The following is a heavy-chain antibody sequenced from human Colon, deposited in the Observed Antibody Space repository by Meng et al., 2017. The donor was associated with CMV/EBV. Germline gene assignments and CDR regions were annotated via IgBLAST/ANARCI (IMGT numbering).Heavy chain of an antibody. CDR3: ARVVVITTPWFDP. D-gene: IGHD3-22*01. V-gene: IGHV1-69*02. Sequence: SVKVSCKASGGTFSSYTISWVRQAPGHGLEWMGRIIPILGIANYAQKFQGRVTITADKSTSTAYMELSSLRSEDTAVYYCARVVVITTPWFDPWGQGTLVTVSS. CDR2: IIPILGIA. J-gene: IGHJ5*02. CDR1: GGTFSSYT.